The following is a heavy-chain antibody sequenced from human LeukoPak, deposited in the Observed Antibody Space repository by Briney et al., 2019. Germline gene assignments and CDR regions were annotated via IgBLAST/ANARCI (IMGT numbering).Heavy chain of an antibody. V-gene: IGHV4-4*07. CDR3: ARRGYCSSTSCYEYWFDP. D-gene: IGHD2-2*01. CDR2: IYTSGST. J-gene: IGHJ5*02. Sequence: PSETLSLTCTVSGGPISSYYWSWIRQPAGKGLEWIGRIYTSGSTNYNPSLKSRVTMSVDTSKNQFSLKLSSVTAADTAVYYCARRGYCSSTSCYEYWFDPWGQGTLVTVSS. CDR1: GGPISSYY.